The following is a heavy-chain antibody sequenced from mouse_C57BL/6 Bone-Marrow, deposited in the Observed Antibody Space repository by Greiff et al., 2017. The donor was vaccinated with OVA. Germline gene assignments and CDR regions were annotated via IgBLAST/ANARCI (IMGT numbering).Heavy chain of an antibody. CDR2: IRNKANNHAT. Sequence: EVKVVESGGGLVQPGGSMKLSCAASGFTFSDAWMDWVRQSPEKGLEWVAEIRNKANNHATYYAESVKGRFTISRDDSKSSVYLQMNSLRAEDTGIYYCTRDDGSQGYWYFDVWGTGTTVTVSS. V-gene: IGHV6-6*01. D-gene: IGHD2-3*01. J-gene: IGHJ1*03. CDR3: TRDDGSQGYWYFDV. CDR1: GFTFSDAW.